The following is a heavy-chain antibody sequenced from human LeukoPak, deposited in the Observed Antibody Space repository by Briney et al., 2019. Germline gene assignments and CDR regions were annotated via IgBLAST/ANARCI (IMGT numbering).Heavy chain of an antibody. CDR1: GGSISSGAYY. D-gene: IGHD3-3*01. J-gene: IGHJ2*01. CDR2: THYGGNG. CDR3: ARAILTASGFVWHFDL. Sequence: SETLSFTCTVSGGSISSGAYYWSWIRQYPGKGLEWIGYTHYGGNGYNNPSLKSRVTILVGTSENQFSLKLNSVTAADTAVYFCARAILTASGFVWHFDLWGRGTLVTVSS. V-gene: IGHV4-31*03.